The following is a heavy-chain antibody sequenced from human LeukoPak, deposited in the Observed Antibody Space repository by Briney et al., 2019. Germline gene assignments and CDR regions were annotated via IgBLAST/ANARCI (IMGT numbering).Heavy chain of an antibody. Sequence: SGPTLVNPTETLTLTCTVSGLSLGNARMGVSWIRQPPGKALGWHAHIFSNDEKSYSTSLKSRLTISKDTSKSQVVLTMTSMDPVDTATYYCARIQGYSYDNIDYWGQGTLVTVSS. CDR3: ARIQGYSYDNIDY. CDR1: GLSLGNARMG. CDR2: IFSNDEK. V-gene: IGHV2-26*01. J-gene: IGHJ4*02. D-gene: IGHD5-18*01.